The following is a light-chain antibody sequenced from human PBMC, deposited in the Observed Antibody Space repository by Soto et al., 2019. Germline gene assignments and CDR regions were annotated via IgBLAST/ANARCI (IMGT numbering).Light chain of an antibody. V-gene: IGKV3-20*01. CDR2: GTS. CDR1: QSVNSN. Sequence: EIVLTQSPGTLSLSPGERATLSCRASQSVNSNLAWYQQKAGQAPRLLIYGTSTRATGIPARFSGSGSGTDFTLTITRLEPEDSAVYYCQQYGSSRTFGQGTKVDI. J-gene: IGKJ1*01. CDR3: QQYGSSRT.